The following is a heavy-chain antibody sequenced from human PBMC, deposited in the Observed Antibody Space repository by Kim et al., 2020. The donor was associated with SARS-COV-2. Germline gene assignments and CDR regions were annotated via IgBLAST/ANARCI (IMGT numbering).Heavy chain of an antibody. Sequence: GGSLRLSCAASGFTFSSYAMHWVRQAPGKGLEWVAVISYDGSNKYYADSVKGRFTISRDNSKNTLYLQMNSLRAEDTAVYYCARDRLDYDILTGHNWFDPWGQGTLVTVSS. CDR3: ARDRLDYDILTGHNWFDP. CDR2: ISYDGSNK. CDR1: GFTFSSYA. V-gene: IGHV3-30*04. J-gene: IGHJ5*02. D-gene: IGHD3-9*01.